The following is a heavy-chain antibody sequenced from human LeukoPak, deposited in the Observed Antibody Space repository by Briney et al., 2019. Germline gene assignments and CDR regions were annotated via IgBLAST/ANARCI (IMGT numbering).Heavy chain of an antibody. CDR2: IYYSGST. V-gene: IGHV4-61*08. CDR1: GGSISSGGYY. Sequence: PSQTLSLTCAVSGGSISSGGYYWSWIRQPPGKGLEWIGYIYYSGSTNYNPSLKSRVTISVDTSKNQFSLKLSSVTAADTAVYYCASIIDQLGFDPWGQGTLVTVSS. J-gene: IGHJ5*02. CDR3: ASIIDQLGFDP. D-gene: IGHD2-2*01.